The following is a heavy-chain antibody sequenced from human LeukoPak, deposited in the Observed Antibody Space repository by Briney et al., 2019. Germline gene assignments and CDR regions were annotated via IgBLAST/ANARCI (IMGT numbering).Heavy chain of an antibody. J-gene: IGHJ5*02. V-gene: IGHV4-59*01. Sequence: KPSETLSLTCTVSGDSISSYYWSWIRQPPGKGLEWIGYIFYSGSTNYNPSLKSRVTISVDTSKNQFSLKLSSVTAADTAVYYCVRLEEGLGYCSGSSCYWFDPWGQGILVTVSS. CDR2: IFYSGST. CDR1: GDSISSYY. D-gene: IGHD2-2*01. CDR3: VRLEEGLGYCSGSSCYWFDP.